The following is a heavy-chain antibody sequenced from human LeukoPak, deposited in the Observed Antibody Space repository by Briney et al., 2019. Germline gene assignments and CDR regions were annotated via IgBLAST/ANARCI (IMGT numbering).Heavy chain of an antibody. J-gene: IGHJ5*02. CDR1: GFTFSSYG. CDR2: ISYDGSNK. Sequence: GGSLRLSCAASGFTFSSYGMHWVRQAPGKGLEWVAVISYDGSNKYYADSVKGRFTISRDNSKNTLYLQMNSLRAEDTAVYYCARALYYDSSGYYYAGGFNPWGQGTLVTVSS. CDR3: ARALYYDSSGYYYAGGFNP. V-gene: IGHV3-30*03. D-gene: IGHD3-22*01.